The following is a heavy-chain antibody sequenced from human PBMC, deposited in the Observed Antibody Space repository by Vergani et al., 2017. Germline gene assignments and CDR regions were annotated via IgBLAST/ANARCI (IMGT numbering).Heavy chain of an antibody. J-gene: IGHJ6*02. V-gene: IGHV1-2*04. CDR2: INPHSVGT. CDR3: ARGAPPAYYYGMDV. CDR1: GYTFTGYY. Sequence: QVQLVQSGAEVKKPGASVKVSCKASGYTFTGYYMHWVRQAPGQGLEWLGWINPHSVGTNYAQKVQGWVTMTRDTSISTAYMELSRLRSDDTAVYYCARGAPPAYYYGMDVGGQGTTVTVSS.